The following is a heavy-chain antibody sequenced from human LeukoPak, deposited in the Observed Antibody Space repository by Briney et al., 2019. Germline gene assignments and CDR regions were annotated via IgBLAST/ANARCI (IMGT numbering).Heavy chain of an antibody. CDR2: ISSSGSTI. CDR3: AELGITMIGGV. Sequence: GGSLRLSCAASGFTFSSYEMNWVRQAPGKGLEWVSYISSSGSTIYCAASVKGRFTISRDNAKNSLYLQMNSLRAEDTAVYYCAELGITMIGGVWGKGTTVTISS. J-gene: IGHJ6*03. CDR1: GFTFSSYE. V-gene: IGHV3-48*03. D-gene: IGHD3-10*02.